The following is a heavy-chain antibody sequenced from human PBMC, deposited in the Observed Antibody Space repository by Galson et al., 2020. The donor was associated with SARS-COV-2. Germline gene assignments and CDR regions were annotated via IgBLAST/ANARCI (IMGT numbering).Heavy chain of an antibody. V-gene: IGHV4-39*01. CDR1: GGSISSSSYY. J-gene: IGHJ4*02. CDR2: IYYSGST. CDR3: ASSYDRVYFDY. D-gene: IGHD3-22*01. Sequence: SETLSLTCTVSGGSISSSSYYWGWIRQPPGKGLEWIGNIYYSGSTYYNPSLKSRVTISVDRSKNQFSLKLSSVTAADTAVYYCASSYDRVYFDYWGQGTLVTVSS.